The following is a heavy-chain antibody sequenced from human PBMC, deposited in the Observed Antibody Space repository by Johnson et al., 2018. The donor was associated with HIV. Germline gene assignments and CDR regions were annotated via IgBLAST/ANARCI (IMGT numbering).Heavy chain of an antibody. J-gene: IGHJ3*02. CDR1: GFTFSSYG. CDR3: AKDQSTEVGPTFVAAFDI. V-gene: IGHV3-7*05. D-gene: IGHD1-26*01. CDR2: IKQDGSEK. Sequence: VQLVESGGGVVQPGGSLRLSCAASGFTFSSYGMSWVRQAPGKGLEWVANIKQDGSEKYYVDSVKGRFTISRDNSKNTLYLQMNSLRAEDTAIYYCAKDQSTEVGPTFVAAFDIWGQGTMVTVSS.